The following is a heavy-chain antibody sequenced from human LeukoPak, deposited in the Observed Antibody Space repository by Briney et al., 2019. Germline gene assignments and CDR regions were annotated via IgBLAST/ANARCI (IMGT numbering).Heavy chain of an antibody. V-gene: IGHV3-30-3*01. CDR3: ARDGYDSSGLFDY. J-gene: IGHJ4*02. CDR2: ISYDGSNK. Sequence: GGSLRLSCAASGFTFSSYAMHWVRQAPGKGLEWVAVISYDGSNKYYADSVKGRFTISRDNSKNTLYLQMNSLRAEDTAVYYCARDGYDSSGLFDYRGQGTLVTVSS. CDR1: GFTFSSYA. D-gene: IGHD3-22*01.